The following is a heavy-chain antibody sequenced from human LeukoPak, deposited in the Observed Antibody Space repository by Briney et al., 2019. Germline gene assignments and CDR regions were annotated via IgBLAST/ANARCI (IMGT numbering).Heavy chain of an antibody. CDR2: INPNSGGT. CDR3: ARGPYYDSSGYYYLAAADY. CDR1: GYTFTGYY. J-gene: IGHJ4*02. Sequence: ASVKVSCKASGYTFTGYYMHWVRQAPGQGLEWMGWINPNSGGTNYAQKFQGRVTMTRDTSISTAYLELSSLRSEDTAVYYCARGPYYDSSGYYYLAAADYWGQGILVTVSS. V-gene: IGHV1-2*02. D-gene: IGHD3-22*01.